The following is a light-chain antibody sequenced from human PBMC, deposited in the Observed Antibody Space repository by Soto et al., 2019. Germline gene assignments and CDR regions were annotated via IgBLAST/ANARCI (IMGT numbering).Light chain of an antibody. CDR3: QQYHSTPIT. J-gene: IGKJ5*01. CDR2: WAS. V-gene: IGKV4-1*01. CDR1: QSVLYSSANKDY. Sequence: DIVMTQSPDSLAVSLGERDSINCTSSQSVLYSSANKDYIAWYQQKPGQPPKLLIYWASTRQSGVPERFSGSGSGTDFTLTITSLQAGDVAVYYCQQYHSTPITFGQGTRLEMK.